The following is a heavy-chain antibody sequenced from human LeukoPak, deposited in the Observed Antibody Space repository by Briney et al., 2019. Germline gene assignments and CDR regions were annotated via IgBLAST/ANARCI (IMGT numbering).Heavy chain of an antibody. V-gene: IGHV1-18*01. CDR2: ISAYNGDT. Sequence: ASVKVSCKASGYTFTSYGISWVRQAPGQGLEWMGWISAYNGDTNYAQKLQGRVTMTTDTSTSTAYMELRSLRSDDTAVYYCARDPLDYYDSSGYGYWGQGTLVTVSS. CDR1: GYTFTSYG. CDR3: ARDPLDYYDSSGYGY. D-gene: IGHD3-22*01. J-gene: IGHJ4*02.